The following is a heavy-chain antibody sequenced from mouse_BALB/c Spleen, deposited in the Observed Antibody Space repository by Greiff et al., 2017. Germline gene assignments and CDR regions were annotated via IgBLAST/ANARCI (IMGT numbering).Heavy chain of an antibody. J-gene: IGHJ4*01. D-gene: IGHD1-1*01. Sequence: EVQVVESGGGLVKPGGSLKLSCAASGFTFSSYAMSWVRQTPEKRLEWVASISSGGSNYYPDSVKGRFTISRDNAKNILYLQMCSLRSKDTAMYYRARWQYYGSSSWYAMDDWGQGTSVTVSS. CDR2: ISSGGSN. V-gene: IGHV5-6-5*01. CDR1: GFTFSSYA. CDR3: ARWQYYGSSSWYAMDD.